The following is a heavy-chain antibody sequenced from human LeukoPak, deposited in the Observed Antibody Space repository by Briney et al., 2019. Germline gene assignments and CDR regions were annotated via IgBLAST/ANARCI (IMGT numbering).Heavy chain of an antibody. CDR2: IYTSGST. CDR3: ARTSSWYDY. CDR1: GGSIISGIYY. V-gene: IGHV4-61*02. J-gene: IGHJ4*02. Sequence: SKTLSLTCIVSGGSIISGIYYWSCIRQPAGKGLEWIGRIYTSGSTNYNPSLKSRVTISVDTSKNQFSMKLSSVTAADTAVYYCARTSSWYDYWGQGTLVTVS. D-gene: IGHD6-13*01.